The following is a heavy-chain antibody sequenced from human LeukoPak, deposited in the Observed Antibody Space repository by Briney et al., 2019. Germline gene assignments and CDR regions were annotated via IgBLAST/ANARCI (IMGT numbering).Heavy chain of an antibody. CDR1: GFTFSASA. J-gene: IGHJ4*02. D-gene: IGHD4-17*01. CDR2: IRSKANSYAT. Sequence: GGSLRLSCAASGFTFSASAMHWVRQASGKGLEWVGRIRSKANSYATAYAASVKGRFTISRDDSQNTAYLQMDSLKTEDTAVYYCSRAEDYGSSGFHYYFDYWGQGTLVTASS. CDR3: SRAEDYGSSGFHYYFDY. V-gene: IGHV3-73*01.